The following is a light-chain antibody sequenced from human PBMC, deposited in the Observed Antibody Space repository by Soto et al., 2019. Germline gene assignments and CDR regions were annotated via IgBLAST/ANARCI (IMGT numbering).Light chain of an antibody. CDR2: DVS. CDR1: SSDVGGYNY. CDR3: SSYTSSSTLEV. J-gene: IGLJ1*01. V-gene: IGLV2-14*01. Sequence: QSVLTQPASVSGSPGQSITISCTGTSSDVGGYNYVSWYQQHPSKAPKLMIYDVSNRPPGVSNRFSGSKSGNTASLTISWFQADDEADYYCSSYTSSSTLEVFGTGTKLTVL.